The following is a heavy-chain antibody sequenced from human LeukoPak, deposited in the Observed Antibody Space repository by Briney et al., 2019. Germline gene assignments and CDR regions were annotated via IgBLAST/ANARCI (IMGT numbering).Heavy chain of an antibody. D-gene: IGHD3-16*01. V-gene: IGHV3-74*01. CDR2: INSDGGST. CDR3: ARDYGDAFDL. J-gene: IGHJ3*01. Sequence: GGSLRLSCAAAGFTFSSYWMHWVRQAPGKGLVWVSHINSDGGSTTYADSVEGRFTISRDNTKNTLYLQMNSLRAEDTAVYSCARDYGDAFDLWGQGTMVTVSS. CDR1: GFTFSSYW.